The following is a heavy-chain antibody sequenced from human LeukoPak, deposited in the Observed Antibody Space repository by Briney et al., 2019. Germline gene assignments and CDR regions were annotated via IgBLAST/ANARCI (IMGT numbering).Heavy chain of an antibody. Sequence: SETLSLTCTVSGGAISSYYWSWIRQPPGKGLEWIGYIYYSGSTNYNPSLKSRVTISVDTSKNQFSLKLSSVTAADTAVYYRARAADGSGSYGYWGQGTLVTVSS. D-gene: IGHD3-10*01. CDR2: IYYSGST. V-gene: IGHV4-59*01. CDR3: ARAADGSGSYGY. J-gene: IGHJ4*02. CDR1: GGAISSYY.